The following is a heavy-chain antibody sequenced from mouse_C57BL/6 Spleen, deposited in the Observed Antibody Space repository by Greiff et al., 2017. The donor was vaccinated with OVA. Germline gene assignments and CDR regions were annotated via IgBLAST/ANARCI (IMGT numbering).Heavy chain of an antibody. CDR2: IYPGDGDT. J-gene: IGHJ4*01. V-gene: IGHV1-80*01. D-gene: IGHD2-14*01. CDR3: ARGTNYYAMDY. Sequence: VKVEESGAELVKPGASVKISCKASGYAFSSYWMNWVKQRPGKGLEWIGQIYPGDGDTNYNGKFKGKATLTADKSSSTAYMQLSSLTSEDSAVYFCARGTNYYAMDYWGQGTSVTVSS. CDR1: GYAFSSYW.